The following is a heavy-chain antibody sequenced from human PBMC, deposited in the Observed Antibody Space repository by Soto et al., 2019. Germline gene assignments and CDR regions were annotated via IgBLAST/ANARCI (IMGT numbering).Heavy chain of an antibody. CDR2: INHSGST. CDR1: GGSFSGYY. J-gene: IGHJ4*02. D-gene: IGHD3-10*01. V-gene: IGHV4-34*01. CDR3: ARGRGGYYGSGSYGETPPGTHLGTFDY. Sequence: SETLSLTCAVYGGSFSGYYWSWIRQPPGKGLEWIGEINHSGSTNYNPSLKSRVTISVDTSKNQFSLKLSSVTAADTAVYYCARGRGGYYGSGSYGETPPGTHLGTFDYRGQRTLVTVSS.